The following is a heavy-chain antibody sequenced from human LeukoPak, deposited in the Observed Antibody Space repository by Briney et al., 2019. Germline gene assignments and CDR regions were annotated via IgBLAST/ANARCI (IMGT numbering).Heavy chain of an antibody. CDR2: INPYSGNT. CDR1: GYTFTGYY. D-gene: IGHD3-16*01. CDR3: ARDLHYGG. J-gene: IGHJ4*02. Sequence: ASVKVSCKASGYTFTGYYMHWVRQAPGQGLEWMGWINPYSGNTGYAQKFQGRVTITRNTSISTAYMELSSLRSEDTAVYFCARDLHYGGWGQGTLVTVSS. V-gene: IGHV1-8*03.